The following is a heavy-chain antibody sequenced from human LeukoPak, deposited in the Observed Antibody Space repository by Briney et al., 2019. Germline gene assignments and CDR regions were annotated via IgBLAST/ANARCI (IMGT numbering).Heavy chain of an antibody. CDR3: ARDSGPHALFDY. Sequence: TSETLSLTCTVSGGSISSSSYYWGWIRQPPGKGLEWIGSIYYSGSTYYNPSLKSRVTISVDTSKNQFSLKLSSVTAADTAVYYCARDSGPHALFDYWGQGTLVTVSS. CDR1: GGSISSSSYY. V-gene: IGHV4-39*07. J-gene: IGHJ4*02. D-gene: IGHD2-8*01. CDR2: IYYSGST.